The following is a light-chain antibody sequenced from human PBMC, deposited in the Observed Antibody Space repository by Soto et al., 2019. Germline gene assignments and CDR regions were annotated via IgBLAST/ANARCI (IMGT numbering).Light chain of an antibody. Sequence: DIQMTQSPSTLSASVGDRVTITCRASQSIGNWLAWYQQKLGKAPKLLIYKASNLETGVPSRFSGSGSGTEFTLTISCLQRDDFAIYYCQQYDDYPRTFGQGTKVEIK. V-gene: IGKV1-5*03. CDR1: QSIGNW. CDR2: KAS. J-gene: IGKJ1*01. CDR3: QQYDDYPRT.